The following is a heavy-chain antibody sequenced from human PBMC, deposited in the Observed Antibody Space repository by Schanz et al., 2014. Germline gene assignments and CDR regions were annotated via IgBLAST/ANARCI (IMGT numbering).Heavy chain of an antibody. Sequence: EVQLVESGGGLVQPGGSLRLSCAASGFTLSNYAMSWVRQAPGKGLEWVSALSEGGGGTHYADSVRGRFTISSDSSKNTLYLQMSSLRADDTAVYYCAKGRFGELSAFDIWGQGTRVTVSS. CDR3: AKGRFGELSAFDI. J-gene: IGHJ3*02. CDR1: GFTLSNYA. V-gene: IGHV3-23*04. D-gene: IGHD3-10*01. CDR2: LSEGGGGT.